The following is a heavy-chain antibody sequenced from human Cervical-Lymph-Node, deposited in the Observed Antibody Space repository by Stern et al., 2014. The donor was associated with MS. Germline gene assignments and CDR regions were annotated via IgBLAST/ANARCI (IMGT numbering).Heavy chain of an antibody. V-gene: IGHV1-8*01. D-gene: IGHD3-16*01. Sequence: QVQLVQSGAEVKKPGASVKVSCKTSGYTFTNYDVNWVRQAPGQGLDWMGWMDPNNGKTAYATKVQGRRTMTRDTSINTASMELSSLSSEDTAVYYCARGLMITFGGNTVHGYHGLDVWGQGTTVTVSS. CDR3: ARGLMITFGGNTVHGYHGLDV. J-gene: IGHJ6*02. CDR2: MDPNNGKT. CDR1: GYTFTNYD.